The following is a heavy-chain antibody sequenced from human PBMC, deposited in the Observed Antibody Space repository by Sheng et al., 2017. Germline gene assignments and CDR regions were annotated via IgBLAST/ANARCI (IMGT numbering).Heavy chain of an antibody. CDR2: ISSSSSYI. CDR3: ARDLPGDHARYGMDV. Sequence: EVQLVESGGGLVKPGGSLRLSCAASGFTFSSYSMNWVRQAPGKGLEWVSSISSSSSYIYYADSVKGRFTISRDNAKNSLYLQMNSLRAEDTAVYYCARDLPGDHARYGMDVWGQGTTVTVSS. D-gene: IGHD7-27*01. J-gene: IGHJ6*02. CDR1: GFTFSSYS. V-gene: IGHV3-21*01.